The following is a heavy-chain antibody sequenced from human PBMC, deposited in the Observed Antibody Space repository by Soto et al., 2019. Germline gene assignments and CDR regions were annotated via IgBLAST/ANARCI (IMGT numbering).Heavy chain of an antibody. CDR1: GYSFTSYW. CDR3: ARHKAFYYDNSGA. Sequence: GESRKISCRGSGYSFTSYWISWVRQMPGKGLEWMGRIDPSDSYTNYSPSFQGHATMSADKSINTAYLQWSSLKASDSAMYYCARHKAFYYDNSGAWGQGSLVTVSS. J-gene: IGHJ5*02. V-gene: IGHV5-10-1*01. D-gene: IGHD3-22*01. CDR2: IDPSDSYT.